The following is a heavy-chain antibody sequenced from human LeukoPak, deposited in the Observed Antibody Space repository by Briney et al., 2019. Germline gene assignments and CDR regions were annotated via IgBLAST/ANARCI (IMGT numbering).Heavy chain of an antibody. D-gene: IGHD3-22*01. CDR2: ISAYNGNT. Sequence: ASVKVSCKASGYTFTSYGISWVRQAPGQGLEWMGWISAYNGNTNYAQKLQGRVTITADKSTSTAYMELSSLRSEDTAVYYCARDRLSYYDSSGYYYPYDAFDIWGQGTMVTVSS. CDR1: GYTFTSYG. V-gene: IGHV1-18*01. J-gene: IGHJ3*02. CDR3: ARDRLSYYDSSGYYYPYDAFDI.